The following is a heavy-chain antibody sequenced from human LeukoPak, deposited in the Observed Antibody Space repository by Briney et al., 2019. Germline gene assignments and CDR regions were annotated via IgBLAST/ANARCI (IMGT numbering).Heavy chain of an antibody. V-gene: IGHV3-74*01. D-gene: IGHD3-22*01. CDR3: ARGSDDSSGYYFSF. J-gene: IGHJ4*02. CDR2: ITNDGSST. CDR1: GLTFSSHW. Sequence: GGSLRLSCAASGLTFSSHWMHWVRQAPGKGLVWDSRITNDGSSTTYADSVKGRFTISRDNAKNMLYLQVNSLRAEDTAVYYCARGSDDSSGYYFSFWGQGTLVTVSS.